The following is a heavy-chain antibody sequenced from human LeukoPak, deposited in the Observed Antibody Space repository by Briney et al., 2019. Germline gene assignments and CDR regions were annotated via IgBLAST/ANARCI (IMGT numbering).Heavy chain of an antibody. Sequence: ASVKVSCKASGGTFSSYAISWVRQAPGQGLEWMGGIIPIFGTANYAQKFQGRVTITADKSTSTAYMELSSLRSEDTAVYYCSRIRMVRGVMNYFDYWGQGTLVTVSS. D-gene: IGHD3-10*01. CDR1: GGTFSSYA. CDR2: IIPIFGTA. CDR3: SRIRMVRGVMNYFDY. V-gene: IGHV1-69*06. J-gene: IGHJ4*02.